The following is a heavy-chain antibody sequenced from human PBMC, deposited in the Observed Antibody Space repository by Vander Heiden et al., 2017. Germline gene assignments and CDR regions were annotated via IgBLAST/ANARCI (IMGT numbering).Heavy chain of an antibody. CDR1: GDPHTTYA. CDR2: IIPIFGTA. Sequence: QVQLVQSGAEVKKPRSSVYVSCKASGDPHTTYAIRWVRQAPGQGLEWMGGIIPIFGTANYAQKFQGRGTRTADKSTSTAYMELSRLRSEDTEVYYWARDKVRRLRAADYYYSGLDVWVQWATVTVS. D-gene: IGHD5-12*01. CDR3: ARDKVRRLRAADYYYSGLDV. V-gene: IGHV1-69*06. J-gene: IGHJ6*02.